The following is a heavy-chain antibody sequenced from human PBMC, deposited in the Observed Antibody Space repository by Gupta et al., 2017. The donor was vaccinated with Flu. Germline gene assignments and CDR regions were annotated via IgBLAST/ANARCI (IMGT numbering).Heavy chain of an antibody. V-gene: IGHV1-2*06. CDR1: GYTLTGNY. CDR3: ARYFWSDRILDV. Sequence: QVQLVQSGAEVKKPGASVKVSCKASGYTLTGNYMHWVRQAPEQGLEWMGRINPNTGGTNYAQKFQGRVTMTRDTSISTAYMELSRLRSDDTAVYYCARYFWSDRILDVWGQGTTVTVSS. CDR2: INPNTGGT. D-gene: IGHD3-3*01. J-gene: IGHJ6*02.